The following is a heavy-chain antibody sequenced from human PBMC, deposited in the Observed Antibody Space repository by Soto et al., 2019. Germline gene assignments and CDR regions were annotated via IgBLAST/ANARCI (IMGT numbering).Heavy chain of an antibody. CDR2: IYYSGST. J-gene: IGHJ4*02. CDR3: ARSGWTYYYDSSGYSYFDY. CDR1: GGSISSYY. Sequence: SETLSLTCTVSGGSISSYYWSWIRQPPGKGLEWIGYIYYSGSTNYNPSLKSRVTISVDTSKNQFSLKLSSVTAADTAVYYCARSGWTYYYDSSGYSYFDYWGQGTLVTVSS. V-gene: IGHV4-59*01. D-gene: IGHD3-22*01.